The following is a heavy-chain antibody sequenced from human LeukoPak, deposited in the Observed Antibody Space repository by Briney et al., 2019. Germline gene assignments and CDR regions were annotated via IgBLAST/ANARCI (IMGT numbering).Heavy chain of an antibody. CDR2: IYHSGST. CDR1: GYSISSGYY. D-gene: IGHD3-9*01. V-gene: IGHV4-38-2*01. J-gene: IGHJ3*02. Sequence: SETLSLTXAVSGYSISSGYYWGWIRQPPGKGLEWIGSIYHSGSTYYNPSLKSRVTISVDTSKNQFSLKLSSVTAADTAVYYCARLGYYDILTGYSPGAFDIWGQGTMVTVSS. CDR3: ARLGYYDILTGYSPGAFDI.